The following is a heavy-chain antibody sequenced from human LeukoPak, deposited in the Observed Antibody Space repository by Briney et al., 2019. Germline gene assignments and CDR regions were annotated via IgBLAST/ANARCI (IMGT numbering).Heavy chain of an antibody. CDR1: GDSISDYY. CDR2: IYYSGST. CDR3: ARGGKAVKGWFDP. V-gene: IGHV4-59*01. D-gene: IGHD6-19*01. Sequence: SETLSLTCTVSGDSISDYYWSWIRQPPGKGLEWIGYIYYSGSTNYNPSLKSRVTISVDTSKNQFSLKLSSVTAADTAVYYCARGGKAVKGWFDPWGQGTLVTVSS. J-gene: IGHJ5*02.